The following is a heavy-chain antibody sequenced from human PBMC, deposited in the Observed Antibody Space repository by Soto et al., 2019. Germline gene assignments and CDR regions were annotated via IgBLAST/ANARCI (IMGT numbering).Heavy chain of an antibody. CDR2: IIPIFGTA. V-gene: IGHV1-69*01. D-gene: IGHD6-13*01. Sequence: QVQLVQSGAEVKKPGSSVKVSCKASGGTFSSYAISWVRQAPGQGLEWMGGIIPIFGTADYAQKFQGRVTLTAEESTTTAYMERISLRPADTAVSYCSTGTSSSSSRGGVEPWGQGPRVIVSS. CDR3: STGTSSSSSRGGVEP. CDR1: GGTFSSYA. J-gene: IGHJ5*02.